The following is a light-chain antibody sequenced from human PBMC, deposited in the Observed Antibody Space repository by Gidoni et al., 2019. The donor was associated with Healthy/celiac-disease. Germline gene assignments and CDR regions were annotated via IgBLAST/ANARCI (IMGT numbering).Light chain of an antibody. J-gene: IGKJ3*01. CDR1: QSISSW. V-gene: IGKV1-5*03. Sequence: DIQMTQSPSTLSASVGDRVTITCRASQSISSWLAWYQQKPGKAPKLLIYKASSLESGVPSRFSGSGSGTEFTLTISSLQPDDFATYYCQQYNSYWGPFTFGPGTKVDIK. CDR2: KAS. CDR3: QQYNSYWGPFT.